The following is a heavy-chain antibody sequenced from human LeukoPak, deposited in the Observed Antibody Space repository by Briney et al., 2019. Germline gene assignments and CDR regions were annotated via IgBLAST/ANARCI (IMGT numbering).Heavy chain of an antibody. CDR1: GGTFGSYA. Sequence: SVKVSCKASGGTFGSYAISWVRQAPGQGLEWMGRIIPIFGTANYAQKFQGRVTITTDESTSTAYMELSSLRSEDTAVYYCASRGIAAAGPLFDYWGQGTLVTVSS. D-gene: IGHD6-13*01. V-gene: IGHV1-69*05. CDR3: ASRGIAAAGPLFDY. J-gene: IGHJ4*02. CDR2: IIPIFGTA.